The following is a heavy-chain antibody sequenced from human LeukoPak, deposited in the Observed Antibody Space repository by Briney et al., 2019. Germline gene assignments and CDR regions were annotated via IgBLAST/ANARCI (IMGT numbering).Heavy chain of an antibody. CDR2: IRSKANSYAT. V-gene: IGHV3-73*01. J-gene: IGHJ4*02. Sequence: SGGSLRLSCAASRFTFSGSAMHWVRQASGKGLEWVGRIRSKANSYATAYAASVKGRFTISRDNSKNTLYLQMNSLRAEDTAVYYCAKSSGIAAAGLYWGQGTLVTVSS. D-gene: IGHD6-13*01. CDR1: RFTFSGSA. CDR3: AKSSGIAAAGLY.